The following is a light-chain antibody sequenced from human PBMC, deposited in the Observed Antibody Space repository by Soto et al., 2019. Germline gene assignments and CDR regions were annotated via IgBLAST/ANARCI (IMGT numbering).Light chain of an antibody. V-gene: IGKV3-20*01. J-gene: IGKJ1*01. CDR1: QSVSSTY. CDR2: GAS. CDR3: QQYGSSPWT. Sequence: EIVLTQSPGTLSLSPGERATLSCRASQSVSSTYLAWYQQKPGQAPRLLLYGASSRATGIPDRFSGSGSGTDFILAISRLEPEDFAVYYCQQYGSSPWTFGQGTKVEIK.